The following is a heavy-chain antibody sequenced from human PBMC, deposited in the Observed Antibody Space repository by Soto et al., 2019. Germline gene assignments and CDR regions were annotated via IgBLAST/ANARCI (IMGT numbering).Heavy chain of an antibody. Sequence: EVQLLESGGGLVQPGGSLRLSCAASGFTFSSYAMSWVRQAPGKGLEWVSAISGSGGSTYYADSVKGRFTISRDNSKNTLYLQMNSLRAEDTAVYYCAKAYVGCSGGSCYSGKYYFDYWGQGTLVTVSS. D-gene: IGHD2-15*01. CDR2: ISGSGGST. V-gene: IGHV3-23*01. CDR1: GFTFSSYA. CDR3: AKAYVGCSGGSCYSGKYYFDY. J-gene: IGHJ4*02.